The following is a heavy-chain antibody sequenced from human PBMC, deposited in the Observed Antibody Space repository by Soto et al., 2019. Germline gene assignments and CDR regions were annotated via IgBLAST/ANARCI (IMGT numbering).Heavy chain of an antibody. J-gene: IGHJ4*02. D-gene: IGHD3-9*01. Sequence: GGSLRLSCAASGFTFSSHAMSWVRLAPGKGLEWVSAISGSGGSTYYADSVKGRFTISRDNSKNTLYLQMNSLRAEDTAVYYCAKATPKLRYFDLGSAVDYWGQGTLVTVSS. CDR2: ISGSGGST. CDR3: AKATPKLRYFDLGSAVDY. V-gene: IGHV3-23*01. CDR1: GFTFSSHA.